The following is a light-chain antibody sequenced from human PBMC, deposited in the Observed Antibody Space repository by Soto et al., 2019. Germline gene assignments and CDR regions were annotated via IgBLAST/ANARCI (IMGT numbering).Light chain of an antibody. V-gene: IGKV3-15*01. CDR3: QQYHKWPPWT. CDR2: GAS. J-gene: IGKJ1*01. Sequence: EIVMTQSPATLSVSPGERATLSCRASQSVSSNLAWYQQKPGQAPRLLIYGASTRATGIPARFGGSGSGTEFTLTISSLQSEDFAVYYCQQYHKWPPWTFGQGTKVEIK. CDR1: QSVSSN.